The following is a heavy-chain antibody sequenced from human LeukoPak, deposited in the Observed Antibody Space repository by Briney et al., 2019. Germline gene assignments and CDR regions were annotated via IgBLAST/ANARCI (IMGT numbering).Heavy chain of an antibody. CDR2: IKSKTDGGTT. D-gene: IGHD3-16*02. CDR3: ARGDMVGGVIVIKGFYYYYGMDV. V-gene: IGHV3-15*07. CDR1: GFTFSNAW. J-gene: IGHJ6*02. Sequence: GGSLRLSCAASGFTFSNAWMNWVRQAPGKGLEWVGRIKSKTDGGTTDYAAPVKGRFTISRDNAKNSLYLQMNSLRDEDTAVYYCARGDMVGGVIVIKGFYYYYGMDVWGQGTTVTVSS.